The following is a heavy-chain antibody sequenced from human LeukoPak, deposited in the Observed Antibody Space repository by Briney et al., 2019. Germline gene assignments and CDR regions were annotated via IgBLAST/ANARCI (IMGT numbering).Heavy chain of an antibody. Sequence: PGGSLRLSCAASGFTFSSYAMSWVRQAPGKGLEWVSAISGSGGSTYYADSVKGRFTISRDNSKNTLYLQMNSLRAEDTVVYYCAKEAGDGYNFVFKYYYGMDVWGQGTTVTVSS. CDR2: ISGSGGST. D-gene: IGHD5-24*01. J-gene: IGHJ6*02. V-gene: IGHV3-23*01. CDR1: GFTFSSYA. CDR3: AKEAGDGYNFVFKYYYGMDV.